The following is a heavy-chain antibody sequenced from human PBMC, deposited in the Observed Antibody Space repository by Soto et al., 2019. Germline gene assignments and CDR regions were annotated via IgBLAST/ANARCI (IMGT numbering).Heavy chain of an antibody. CDR1: GFTFSSYG. CDR3: AKVAAAMDVYYYYGMDV. V-gene: IGHV3-30*18. J-gene: IGHJ6*02. CDR2: ISYDGSNK. D-gene: IGHD5-18*01. Sequence: PGGSLRLSCAASGFTFSSYGMHWVRQAPGKGLEWVAVISYDGSNKYYADSVKGRFTISRDNSKNTLYLQMNSLRAEDTAVCYCAKVAAAMDVYYYYGMDVWGQGTTVTVSS.